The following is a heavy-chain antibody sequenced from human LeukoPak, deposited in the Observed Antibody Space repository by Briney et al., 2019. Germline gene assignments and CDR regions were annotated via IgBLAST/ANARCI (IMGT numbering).Heavy chain of an antibody. V-gene: IGHV3-30*18. CDR2: ISYDGSNK. CDR1: GFTFSSYG. CDR3: AKVEIGQANYDILTGSIDY. J-gene: IGHJ4*02. D-gene: IGHD3-9*01. Sequence: GGSLRLSCAASGFTFSSYGMHWVRQAPGKGLEWVAVISYDGSNKYYADSVKGRFTISRDNSKNTLYLQMNSLRAEDTAVYYCAKVEIGQANYDILTGSIDYWGQGTLVTVSS.